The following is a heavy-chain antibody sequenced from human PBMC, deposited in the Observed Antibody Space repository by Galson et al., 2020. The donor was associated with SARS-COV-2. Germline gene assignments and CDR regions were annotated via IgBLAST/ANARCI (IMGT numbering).Heavy chain of an antibody. V-gene: IGHV1-18*01. Sequence: ASVKVSCKASGFTFTTYGISWVRQAPGQGLEWMGWISAYNGYTKYAQKFLGRVTLTTDTSTTTAYMELWSLTSDDTGVYYCARDSERLSPNSGSSGYLYYGMDVWGRGTTVTVSS. CDR2: ISAYNGYT. J-gene: IGHJ6*02. CDR1: GFTFTTYG. CDR3: ARDSERLSPNSGSSGYLYYGMDV. D-gene: IGHD6-6*01.